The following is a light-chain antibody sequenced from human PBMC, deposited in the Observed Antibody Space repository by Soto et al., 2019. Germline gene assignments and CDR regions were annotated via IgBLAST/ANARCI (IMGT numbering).Light chain of an antibody. CDR2: DAS. V-gene: IGKV1-33*01. J-gene: IGKJ4*01. Sequence: DIQMTQSPSSLSASVGDTVTITCLASRDISDSLNWYQQRAGQAPKLLIFDASNVQSGVPARFSGSGTGTSFILTISSLQPEDFATYYCQQYDDPFTFGGGTKVEIK. CDR3: QQYDDPFT. CDR1: RDISDS.